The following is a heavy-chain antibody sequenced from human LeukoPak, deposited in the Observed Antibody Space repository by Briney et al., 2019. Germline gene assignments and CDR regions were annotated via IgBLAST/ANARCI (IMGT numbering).Heavy chain of an antibody. CDR3: ARAGWLRPVDY. J-gene: IGHJ4*02. Sequence: SETLSLTCTVSGGSISSYYWSWIRQPPGKGLEWIGYIYYSGSTNYNPSLKSRVTISVDTSKNQFSLKLSSVTAADTAVYYCARAGWLRPVDYWGQGTLVTVSS. CDR1: GGSISSYY. V-gene: IGHV4-59*01. CDR2: IYYSGST. D-gene: IGHD5-12*01.